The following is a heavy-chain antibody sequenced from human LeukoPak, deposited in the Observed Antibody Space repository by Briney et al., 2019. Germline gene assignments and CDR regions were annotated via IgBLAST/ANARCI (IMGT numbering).Heavy chain of an antibody. CDR3: ARDQYTTYGSSDRVPLFGY. CDR1: GFTFSSYA. V-gene: IGHV3-30*04. D-gene: IGHD6-13*01. J-gene: IGHJ4*02. Sequence: GRSLRLSCAASGFTFSSYAMHWVRQAPGKGLEWVAVISYDGSNKYYADSVKGRFTISRDNSKNTLYLQMNSLRAEDTAVYYCARDQYTTYGSSDRVPLFGYWGQGTLVTVSS. CDR2: ISYDGSNK.